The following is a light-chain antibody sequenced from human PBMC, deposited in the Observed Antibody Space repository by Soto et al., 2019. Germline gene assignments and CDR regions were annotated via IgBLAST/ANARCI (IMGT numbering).Light chain of an antibody. CDR2: GAS. CDR3: QQYNDWPPIT. CDR1: QGVSSN. Sequence: EIVMTQSPATLSVSPGERATLSCRASQGVSSNLAWYQQKPGQPPRLVIYGASTRATGVPARFSGSRSGTEFTLTISSLQSEDFAVYYCQQYNDWPPITFGQGTRLEIK. V-gene: IGKV3-15*01. J-gene: IGKJ5*01.